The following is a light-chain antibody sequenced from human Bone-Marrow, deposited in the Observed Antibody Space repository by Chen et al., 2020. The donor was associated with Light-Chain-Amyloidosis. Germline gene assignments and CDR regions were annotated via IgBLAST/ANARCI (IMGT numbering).Light chain of an antibody. CDR3: QQYDSSPRT. CDR2: GAS. Sequence: EIVLTQSPGTLSLSPGERATLSCRASQSISSSYLAWYQQKPGQAPRLLIYGASSRATGIQDRFSGSGSGTDFTSTISSLEPEEFAVYYCQQYDSSPRTFGQGTKVAIK. J-gene: IGKJ1*01. V-gene: IGKV3-20*01. CDR1: QSISSSY.